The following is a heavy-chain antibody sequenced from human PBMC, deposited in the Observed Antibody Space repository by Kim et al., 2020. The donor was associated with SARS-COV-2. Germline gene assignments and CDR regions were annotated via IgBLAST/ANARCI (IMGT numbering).Heavy chain of an antibody. J-gene: IGHJ4*02. D-gene: IGHD6-13*01. CDR3: AIGGYSSRPFDY. V-gene: IGHV1-3*01. CDR2: INAGNGNT. CDR1: GYTFTSYA. Sequence: ASVKVSCKASGYTFTSYAMHWVRQAPGQRLEWMGWINAGNGNTKYSQKFQGRVTITRDTSVSTAYMELSSLRSEDTAVYYCAIGGYSSRPFDYWGQGTLVTVSS.